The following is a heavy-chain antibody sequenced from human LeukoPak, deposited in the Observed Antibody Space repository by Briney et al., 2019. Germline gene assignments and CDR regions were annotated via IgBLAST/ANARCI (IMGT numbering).Heavy chain of an antibody. CDR1: GFTFSSSA. J-gene: IGHJ4*02. D-gene: IGHD2-21*01. Sequence: GGSLRLYCAASGFTFSSSAMHWVRQAPGKGLEWVAVISYDGSNKYYADSVKGRFTISRDNSKNTLYLQMNSLRAEDTAVYYCARVGYGGDTTNFDYWGQGTLVTVSS. V-gene: IGHV3-30-3*01. CDR2: ISYDGSNK. CDR3: ARVGYGGDTTNFDY.